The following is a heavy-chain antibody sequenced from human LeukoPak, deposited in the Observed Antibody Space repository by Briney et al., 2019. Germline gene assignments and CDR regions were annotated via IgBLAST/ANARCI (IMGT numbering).Heavy chain of an antibody. CDR2: LAGDGVNI. CDR1: GFTFSIYG. Sequence: GGSLRLSCAASGFTFSIYGMHWVRQAPGKGLEWVALLAGDGVNIFYADSVKGRFTISRDNSKNTLYLQMNSLRAEDTAVYYCAKMDVRGYCSSTSCPSYWGQGTLVTVSS. D-gene: IGHD2-2*01. CDR3: AKMDVRGYCSSTSCPSY. V-gene: IGHV3-30*18. J-gene: IGHJ4*02.